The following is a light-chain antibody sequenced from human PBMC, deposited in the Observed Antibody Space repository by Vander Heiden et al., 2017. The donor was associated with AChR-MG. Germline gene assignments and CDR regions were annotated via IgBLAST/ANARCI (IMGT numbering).Light chain of an antibody. J-gene: IGKJ3*01. V-gene: IGKV1-39*01. CDR2: AAA. CDR1: QSIGSY. Sequence: DIQMTQSPSSLSASVGDRVTITCRASQSIGSYLIWYQQKPGKAPTLLIYAAASLQSGVPSRFSGSGSGTDFTLTISSLQPEDFATYYCQQSYSTPPFTFGPGTKVDIK. CDR3: QQSYSTPPFT.